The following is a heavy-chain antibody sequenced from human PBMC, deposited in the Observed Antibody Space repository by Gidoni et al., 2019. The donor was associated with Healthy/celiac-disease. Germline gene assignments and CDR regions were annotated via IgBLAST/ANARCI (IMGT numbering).Heavy chain of an antibody. V-gene: IGHV3-30-3*01. CDR3: ARVDSSGYYNYYGMDV. D-gene: IGHD3-22*01. CDR1: GFTVRSYA. J-gene: IGHJ6*02. Sequence: QVQLVESGGGVVQPVRSRRLSCAASGFTVRSYALHWVRQAPGKGLEWLAVISYDGSNTYYADSVNGLFTISRDNSKNTLYLQMNSLRAEDTAVYYCARVDSSGYYNYYGMDVWGQGTTVTVSS. CDR2: ISYDGSNT.